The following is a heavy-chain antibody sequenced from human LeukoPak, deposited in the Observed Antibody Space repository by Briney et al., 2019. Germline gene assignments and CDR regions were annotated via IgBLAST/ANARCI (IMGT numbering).Heavy chain of an antibody. V-gene: IGHV3-23*01. CDR1: GFTFSSYA. J-gene: IGHJ6*03. CDR3: AKRLLYSSSWYYMDV. Sequence: GSLRLSCAASGFTFSSYAMSWVRQAPGKGLEWVSAISGSGGSTYYADSVKGRFTISRDNSKNTLYLQMNSLRAEDTAVYYCAKRLLYSSSWYYMDVWGKGTTVTVSS. D-gene: IGHD6-13*01. CDR2: ISGSGGST.